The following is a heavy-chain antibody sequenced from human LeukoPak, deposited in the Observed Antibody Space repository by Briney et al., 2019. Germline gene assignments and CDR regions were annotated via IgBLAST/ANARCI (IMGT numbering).Heavy chain of an antibody. Sequence: SVKVSCKASGGTFSSYAISWVRQAPGQGLEWMGRIIPIFGIANYAQKFQGRVTITADKSTSTAYMELSSLRSEDTAVHYCARDSHYDFWSGYYSYYYGMDVWGQGTTVTVSS. CDR3: ARDSHYDFWSGYYSYYYGMDV. CDR2: IIPIFGIA. CDR1: GGTFSSYA. D-gene: IGHD3-3*01. J-gene: IGHJ6*02. V-gene: IGHV1-69*04.